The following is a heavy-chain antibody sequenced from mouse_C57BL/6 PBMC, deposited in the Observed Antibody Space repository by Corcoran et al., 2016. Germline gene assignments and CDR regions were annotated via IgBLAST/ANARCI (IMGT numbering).Heavy chain of an antibody. CDR1: GYSITSGYY. CDR3: AREGLSPLRDY. CDR2: ISYDGSN. Sequence: LQESGPGLVKPSQSLSLTCSVTGYSITSGYYWNWIRQFPGNKLEWMGYISYDGSNNYNPSLKNRISITRDTSKNQFFLKLNSVTTEDTATYYCAREGLSPLRDYWGQGTTLTVSS. D-gene: IGHD1-1*01. J-gene: IGHJ2*01. V-gene: IGHV3-6*01.